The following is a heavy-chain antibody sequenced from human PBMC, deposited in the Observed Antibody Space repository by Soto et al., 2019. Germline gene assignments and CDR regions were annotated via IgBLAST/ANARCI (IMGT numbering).Heavy chain of an antibody. CDR1: GFTFNTYG. CDR3: ARADCTGAYCYSWPFNYGVDV. J-gene: IGHJ6*02. CDR2: IWYDGSNK. V-gene: IGHV3-33*08. Sequence: GGSLRLSCTTSGFTFNTYGMHWVRQAPGKGLEWVAIIWYDGSNKYYADSVKGRFTISRDNSKNKLYLQMNSLRAEDTALYYCARADCTGAYCYSWPFNYGVDVWGQGTTVTVSS. D-gene: IGHD2-15*01.